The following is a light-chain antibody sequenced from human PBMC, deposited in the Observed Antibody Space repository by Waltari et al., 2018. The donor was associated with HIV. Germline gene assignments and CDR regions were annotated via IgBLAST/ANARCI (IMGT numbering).Light chain of an antibody. CDR2: DVY. CDR1: SSDVGGYNH. J-gene: IGLJ3*02. Sequence: QSALTQPRSVSGSPGQSVTISCTGTSSDVGGYNHVSWYQQYPGTAPRLMIYDVYKRTSGVPDRCAGSKSDNTASLTISGLQAEDEADYYCCSYAGSYTFVVFGGGTKLTVL. CDR3: CSYAGSYTFVV. V-gene: IGLV2-11*01.